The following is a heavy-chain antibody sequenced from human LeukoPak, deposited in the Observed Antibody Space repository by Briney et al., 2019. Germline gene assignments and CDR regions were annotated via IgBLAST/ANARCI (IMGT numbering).Heavy chain of an antibody. CDR2: ISYDGGDK. CDR3: ARARPSMWIDY. CDR1: GFTFSSYA. D-gene: IGHD5-12*01. V-gene: IGHV3-30*04. J-gene: IGHJ4*02. Sequence: GGSLRLSCAASGFTFSSYAMYWVRQAPGKGLEWVAVISYDGGDKFYADSVKGRFTISRDSSKNTLYLQMNSLRPEDTAVYYCARARPSMWIDYWGQGTLVTVSS.